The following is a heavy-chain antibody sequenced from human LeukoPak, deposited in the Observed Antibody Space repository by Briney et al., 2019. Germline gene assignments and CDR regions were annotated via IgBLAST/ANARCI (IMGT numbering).Heavy chain of an antibody. CDR1: GLTFSSYA. V-gene: IGHV3-23*01. Sequence: PGGSLRLSCAASGLTFSSYAMSWVRQAPGKGLEWVSAISGSGGGTYYADSVKGRFTISRDNSKNTLYLQVNSLRTEDTAVYYCAKRQVVGDAGFDYWGQGTVVTVSS. CDR2: ISGSGGGT. J-gene: IGHJ4*02. D-gene: IGHD6-19*01. CDR3: AKRQVVGDAGFDY.